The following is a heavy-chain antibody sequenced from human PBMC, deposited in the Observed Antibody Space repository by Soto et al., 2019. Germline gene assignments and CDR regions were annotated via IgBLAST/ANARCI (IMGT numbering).Heavy chain of an antibody. CDR2: ISGVGRST. Sequence: EVQLLESGGGLVQPGGSLRLSCAASGFTFSHYAMNWVRQAPGKGLEWVSAISGVGRSTYYADSVRGRFTISRDNSKNTVYLQMNSLGADDTAIYYCAWEEYFGVVIIGFDPWGQGTVVTVSS. D-gene: IGHD3-3*01. CDR3: AWEEYFGVVIIGFDP. J-gene: IGHJ5*02. CDR1: GFTFSHYA. V-gene: IGHV3-23*01.